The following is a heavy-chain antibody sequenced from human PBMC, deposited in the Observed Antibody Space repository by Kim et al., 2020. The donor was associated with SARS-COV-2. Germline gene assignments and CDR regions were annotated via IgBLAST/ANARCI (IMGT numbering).Heavy chain of an antibody. J-gene: IGHJ4*02. Sequence: VRGRFTISRDNSKNTLYLQMNSLIAEDTAVYYCAKGAYYYDSSGQGKFDSWGQGTLVTVSA. CDR3: AKGAYYYDSSGQGKFDS. D-gene: IGHD3-22*01. V-gene: IGHV3-30*02.